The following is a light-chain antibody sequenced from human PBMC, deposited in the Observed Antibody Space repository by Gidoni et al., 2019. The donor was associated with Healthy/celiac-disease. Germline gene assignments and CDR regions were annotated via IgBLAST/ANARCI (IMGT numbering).Light chain of an antibody. CDR3: QQYDNRPLT. J-gene: IGKJ3*01. CDR1: QDISNY. Sequence: DIQMTQSPSTLSASVGDRVTTTCQASQDISNYFNWYQQKPGKAPKLLIYDASNLETGVPARFSGSGSGTDFTFTISSLQPEDIATYYCQQYDNRPLTFGPGTKVEIK. CDR2: DAS. V-gene: IGKV1-33*01.